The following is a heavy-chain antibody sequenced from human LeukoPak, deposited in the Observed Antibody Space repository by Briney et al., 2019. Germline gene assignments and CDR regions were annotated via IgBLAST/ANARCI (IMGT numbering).Heavy chain of an antibody. Sequence: GTSVKVSCKASGFTFTSSAVQWVRQARGQRLEWIGWIVVGSGNTNYAQKFQERVTITRDMSTSTAYMELSSLRSEDTAVYYCAAAYSVSDAFYILGPGAMGTVSS. D-gene: IGHD4-11*01. CDR1: GFTFTSSA. J-gene: IGHJ3*02. CDR2: IVVGSGNT. CDR3: AAAYSVSDAFYI. V-gene: IGHV1-58*01.